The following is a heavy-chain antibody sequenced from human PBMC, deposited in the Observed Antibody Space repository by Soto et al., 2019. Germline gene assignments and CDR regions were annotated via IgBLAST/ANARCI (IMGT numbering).Heavy chain of an antibody. Sequence: ASVKVSCKVSGYTLTELSMHWVRQAPGKGLEWMGGFDPEDGETIYAQKFQGRVTMTEDTSTDTAYMELSSLRSEDTAVYYCATVHTGYYYDSSGYYRYWGQGTLVTVSA. CDR1: GYTLTELS. CDR2: FDPEDGET. V-gene: IGHV1-24*01. CDR3: ATVHTGYYYDSSGYYRY. D-gene: IGHD3-22*01. J-gene: IGHJ4*02.